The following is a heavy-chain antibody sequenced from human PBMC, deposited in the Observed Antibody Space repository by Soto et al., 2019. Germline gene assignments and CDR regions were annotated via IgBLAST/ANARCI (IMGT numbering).Heavy chain of an antibody. Sequence: ASVKVSCKASGYTFTSYGISWVRQAPGQGLEWMGWISAYNGNTNYAQKLQGRVTMTRDTSASTAYMELSSLRSEDTAVYYCARRPGDAFDIWGQGTMVTVSS. CDR3: ARRPGDAFDI. CDR2: ISAYNGNT. V-gene: IGHV1-18*01. J-gene: IGHJ3*02. CDR1: GYTFTSYG.